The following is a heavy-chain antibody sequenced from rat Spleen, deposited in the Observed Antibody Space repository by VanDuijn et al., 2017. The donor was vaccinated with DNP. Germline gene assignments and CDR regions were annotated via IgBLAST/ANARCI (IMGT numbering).Heavy chain of an antibody. J-gene: IGHJ2*01. CDR1: GSSLITFG. D-gene: IGHD1-12*02. Sequence: QVQLKESGPGLVQPSQTLSLTCNVSGSSLITFGISWVRQPPGRGLEWIATMSSGGNTYYNSALKSRLSISRDTSKSQVFLKMNSVQTEDTAMYFCARAHDGTYYYGNYFDFWGQGVMVTVSS. CDR3: ARAHDGTYYYGNYFDF. CDR2: MSSGGNT. V-gene: IGHV2S12*01.